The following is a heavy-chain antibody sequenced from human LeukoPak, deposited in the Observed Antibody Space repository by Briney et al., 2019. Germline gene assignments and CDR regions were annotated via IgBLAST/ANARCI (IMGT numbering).Heavy chain of an antibody. J-gene: IGHJ4*02. D-gene: IGHD4-17*01. V-gene: IGHV4-31*03. Sequence: PSETLSLTCTVSGGSISSGGYSWSWIRQHPGKGLEWIGYIYYSGSTYYNPSLKSRVTISVDTSKNQFSLKLSSVTAADTAVYYCARVATVTTTIDYWGQGTLVTVSS. CDR2: IYYSGST. CDR1: GGSISSGGYS. CDR3: ARVATVTTTIDY.